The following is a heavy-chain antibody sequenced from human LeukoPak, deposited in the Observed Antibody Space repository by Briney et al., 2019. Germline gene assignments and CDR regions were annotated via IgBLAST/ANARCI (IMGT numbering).Heavy chain of an antibody. V-gene: IGHV4-34*01. CDR2: INHSGST. CDR3: ARGRYGRVVDY. D-gene: IGHD5-18*01. CDR1: GGSISGYY. Sequence: SETLSLTCAVYGGSISGYYWSWIRQPPGKGLEWIGEINHSGSTNYNPSLKSRVTISVDTSKNQFSLKLSSVTAADTAVYYCARGRYGRVVDYWGQGTLVTVSS. J-gene: IGHJ4*02.